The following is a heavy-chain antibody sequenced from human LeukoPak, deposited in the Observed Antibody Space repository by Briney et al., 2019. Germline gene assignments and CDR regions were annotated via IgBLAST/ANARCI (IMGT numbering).Heavy chain of an antibody. CDR1: GFTFSSYG. V-gene: IGHV3-30*02. Sequence: PGGSLRLSCAASGFTFSSYGMHWVRQAPGKGLEWVAFIRYDGSNKHYAESVKGRSTTSRDNSKNTLYLHMNSLRAEDTAVYYCAKDKDTSSWYFDYWGQGTLVTVSS. CDR3: AKDKDTSSWYFDY. CDR2: IRYDGSNK. J-gene: IGHJ4*02. D-gene: IGHD6-13*01.